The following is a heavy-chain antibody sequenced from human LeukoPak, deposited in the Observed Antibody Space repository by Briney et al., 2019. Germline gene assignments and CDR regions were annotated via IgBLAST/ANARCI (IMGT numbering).Heavy chain of an antibody. D-gene: IGHD3-10*01. Sequence: SXXLSXTXTVSGGSISSGXYYWSWIRXPXXKGLEWIGYIYHSGSTYYNPSLKSRVTISVDRSKNQFSLKLSSVTAADTAVYYCARWGAMVRGVIDDYWGQGTLVTVSS. CDR2: IYHSGST. J-gene: IGHJ4*02. CDR1: GGSISSGXYY. V-gene: IGHV4-30-2*01. CDR3: ARWGAMVRGVIDDY.